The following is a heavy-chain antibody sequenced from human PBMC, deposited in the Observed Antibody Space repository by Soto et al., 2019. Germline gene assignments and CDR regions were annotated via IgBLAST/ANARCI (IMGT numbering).Heavy chain of an antibody. CDR2: IYYSGST. Sequence: SETVSLTCTVSGGSISSYYWSWIRQPPGKGLEWIGYIYYSGSTNYNPSLKSRVTISVDTSKNQFSLKLSSVTAADTAVYYCAGGGYSYGLYYFDYWGQGTLVTVSS. D-gene: IGHD5-18*01. J-gene: IGHJ4*02. CDR3: AGGGYSYGLYYFDY. V-gene: IGHV4-59*01. CDR1: GGSISSYY.